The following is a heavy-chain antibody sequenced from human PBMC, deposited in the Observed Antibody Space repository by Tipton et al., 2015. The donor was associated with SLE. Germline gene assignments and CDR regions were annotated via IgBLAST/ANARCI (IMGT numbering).Heavy chain of an antibody. J-gene: IGHJ4*02. V-gene: IGHV3-7*01. Sequence: SLRLSCPASGFTFRSYGMYWVRQAPCKGLEWVANIKQDGSEKYYVDSVKGRFTISRDNAKNSLYLQMNSLRAEDTAVYYCERGLLGDYWGQGTLVTVSS. CDR3: ERGLLGDY. CDR2: IKQDGSEK. D-gene: IGHD2-8*02. CDR1: GFTFRSYG.